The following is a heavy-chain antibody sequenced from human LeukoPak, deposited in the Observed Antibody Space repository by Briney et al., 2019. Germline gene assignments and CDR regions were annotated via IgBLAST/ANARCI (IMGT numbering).Heavy chain of an antibody. J-gene: IGHJ6*02. CDR3: AKDDGSGANYYYGMDV. CDR1: GFTFDDYA. Sequence: GRSLRLSCAASGFTFDDYAMHWVRQAPGKGLEWVSSISWNSGSIGYADSVKGRFTISRDNAKNSLYLQMNSLRAEDTALYYCAKDDGSGANYYYGMDVWGQGTTVTVS. CDR2: ISWNSGSI. V-gene: IGHV3-9*01. D-gene: IGHD3-10*01.